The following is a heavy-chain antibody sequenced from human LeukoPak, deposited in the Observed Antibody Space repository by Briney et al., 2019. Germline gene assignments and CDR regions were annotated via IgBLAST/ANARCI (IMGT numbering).Heavy chain of an antibody. CDR2: IYYSRST. CDR1: GGSISSSSYY. J-gene: IGHJ4*02. V-gene: IGHV4-39*01. CDR3: ARATNLRLLLRH. D-gene: IGHD3-22*01. Sequence: SETLSLTCTVSGGSISSSSYYWGWIRQPPGKGLEWIGSIYYSRSTYYNPSLKSRVTISVDTSKNQFSLKLSSVTAADTAVYYCARATNLRLLLRHWGQGTLVTVSS.